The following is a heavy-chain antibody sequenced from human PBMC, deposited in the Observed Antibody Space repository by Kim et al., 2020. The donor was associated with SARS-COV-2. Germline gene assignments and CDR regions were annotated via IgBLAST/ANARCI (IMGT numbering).Heavy chain of an antibody. D-gene: IGHD1-26*01. CDR1: GLTLSGSA. CDR3: ARGPPYSDSYWDAFDV. V-gene: IGHV3-73*01. CDR2: IRSKSNSYET. J-gene: IGHJ3*01. Sequence: GGSLRLSCAASGLTLSGSAVHWVRQASGTGLEWVGRIRSKSNSYETTYGASVEGRFTISRDDSENTAYLQMNSLKTEDTAVYYWARGPPYSDSYWDAFDV.